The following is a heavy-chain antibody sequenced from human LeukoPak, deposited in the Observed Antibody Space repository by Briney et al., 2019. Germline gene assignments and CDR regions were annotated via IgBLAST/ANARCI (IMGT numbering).Heavy chain of an antibody. Sequence: PGGSLRLSCAAPGFTFTSYAMSWVRQAPGKGLEWVSTISGSGGSTYYADSVKGRFTISRDNSKNTLYLQLNSLRAEDTAVYYCAKSTGPSGSSWYLFDPWGQGTLVTVSS. CDR1: GFTFTSYA. V-gene: IGHV3-23*01. D-gene: IGHD6-13*01. J-gene: IGHJ5*02. CDR3: AKSTGPSGSSWYLFDP. CDR2: ISGSGGST.